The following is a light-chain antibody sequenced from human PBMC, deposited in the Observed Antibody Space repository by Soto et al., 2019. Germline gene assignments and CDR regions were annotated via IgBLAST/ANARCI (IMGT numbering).Light chain of an antibody. V-gene: IGLV2-23*01. Sequence: QSALTQPASVSGSPGQSITISCTGTSSDVGIYNLVSWFQQHPGNAPKLMIYEGSKRPSGISDRFSGSKSGNTAFLTISGLPDEDESDYYCCSFVGPRGVIFGGGTQLTVL. CDR3: CSFVGPRGVI. CDR1: SSDVGIYNL. J-gene: IGLJ2*01. CDR2: EGS.